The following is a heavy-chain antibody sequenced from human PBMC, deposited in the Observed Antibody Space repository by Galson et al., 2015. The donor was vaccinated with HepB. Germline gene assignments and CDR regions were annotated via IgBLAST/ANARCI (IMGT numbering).Heavy chain of an antibody. D-gene: IGHD4-17*01. CDR2: IIPFYGTT. Sequence: SVKVSCKASGHTFTTYSISWVRHAPGQGLEWMGGIIPFYGTTNYAQNFQGIVTITADESMSTAYIEPSSLRSEDTAVYYCARGPTTVSIPFWYFDLWGRGTLVTVSS. CDR3: ARGPTTVSIPFWYFDL. J-gene: IGHJ2*01. V-gene: IGHV1-69*13. CDR1: GHTFTTYS.